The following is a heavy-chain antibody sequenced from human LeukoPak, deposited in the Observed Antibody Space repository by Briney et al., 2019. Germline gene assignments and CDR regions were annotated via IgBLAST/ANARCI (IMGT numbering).Heavy chain of an antibody. J-gene: IGHJ6*03. Sequence: ASVKVSCKASGYTFTDYYIHWVRQGPGQGLEGMAWINSNSGGTRYAQNFQDMVTMTRDTSISTAYMELTSLRADDTAGYYCARDSQVLPRGYFYYMDVWGTGTTVTVSS. CDR1: GYTFTDYY. V-gene: IGHV1-2*02. CDR2: INSNSGGT. CDR3: ARDSQVLPRGYFYYMDV. D-gene: IGHD3-10*01.